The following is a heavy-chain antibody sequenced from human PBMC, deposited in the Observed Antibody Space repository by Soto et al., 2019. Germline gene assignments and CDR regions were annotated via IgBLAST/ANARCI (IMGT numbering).Heavy chain of an antibody. CDR2: INPNSGGT. V-gene: IGHV1-2*02. J-gene: IGHJ3*02. Sequence: GASVKVSCKASGYTFTGYYMHWVRQAPGQGLEWMGWINPNSGGTNYAQKFQGRVTMTRDTSISTAYMELSRLRSDDTAVYYCARSWLRGELPDDAFDIWGQGTMVTVSS. CDR1: GYTFTGYY. CDR3: ARSWLRGELPDDAFDI. D-gene: IGHD1-26*01.